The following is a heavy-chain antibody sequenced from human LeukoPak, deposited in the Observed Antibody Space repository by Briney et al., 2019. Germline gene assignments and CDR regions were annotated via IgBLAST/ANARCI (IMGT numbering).Heavy chain of an antibody. J-gene: IGHJ4*02. D-gene: IGHD2-2*01. CDR2: ISSSSSYI. Sequence: GGSLRLSCAASGFTFSSYSMNWVRQAPGKGLEWVSSISSSSSYIYYADSVKGRFTISRDNAKNPLYLQMNSLRAEDTAVYYCAKSDCSSTSCPDYWGQGTLVTVSS. CDR3: AKSDCSSTSCPDY. CDR1: GFTFSSYS. V-gene: IGHV3-21*01.